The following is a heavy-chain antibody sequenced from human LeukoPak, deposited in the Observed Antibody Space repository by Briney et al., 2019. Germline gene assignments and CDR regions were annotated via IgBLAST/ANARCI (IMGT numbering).Heavy chain of an antibody. J-gene: IGHJ4*02. V-gene: IGHV3-21*01. CDR2: ISSSSYI. D-gene: IGHD2-2*01. Sequence: GGSLRLSCAASGFTFSSYSMNWVRQAPGKGLEWVSSISSSSYIYYAESVKGRFTISRDNAKNSLYLQMNSLRAEDTAVYYCARGVRNCSSTRCSGLFDSWGEGTLVTVSS. CDR1: GFTFSSYS. CDR3: ARGVRNCSSTRCSGLFDS.